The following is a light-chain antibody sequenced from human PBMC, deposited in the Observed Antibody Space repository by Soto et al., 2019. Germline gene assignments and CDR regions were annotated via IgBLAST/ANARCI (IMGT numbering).Light chain of an antibody. CDR2: DAS. Sequence: EIVLTQSPATRSLSPGERATLSSGVSQSVSSSYLAWYQQKPGLAPRLLIYDASSRATGIPDRFSGSGSGTDFTLTISRLEPEDFAVYYCQQYGSSPQTFGQGTKLEIK. CDR1: QSVSSSY. CDR3: QQYGSSPQT. J-gene: IGKJ2*01. V-gene: IGKV3D-20*01.